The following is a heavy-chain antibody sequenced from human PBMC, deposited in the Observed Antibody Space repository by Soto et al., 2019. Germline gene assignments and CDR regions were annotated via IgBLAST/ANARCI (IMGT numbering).Heavy chain of an antibody. J-gene: IGHJ3*02. Sequence: ASVKVSCKASGYTFTGYYMHWVRQATGQGLEWMGWMNPNSGNTGYAQKFQGRVTMTRNTSISTAYMELSSLRSEDTAVYYCARAGVMKYCSGGSCYYAFDIWGQGTVVTVSS. CDR2: MNPNSGNT. V-gene: IGHV1-8*02. CDR1: GYTFTGYY. D-gene: IGHD2-15*01. CDR3: ARAGVMKYCSGGSCYYAFDI.